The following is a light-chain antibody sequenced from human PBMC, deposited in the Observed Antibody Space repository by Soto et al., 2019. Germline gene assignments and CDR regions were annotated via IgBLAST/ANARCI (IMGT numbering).Light chain of an antibody. J-gene: IGLJ2*01. CDR1: SSNIGSHT. Sequence: QSVLTQPPSASGTPGQRVTISCSGSSSNIGSHTVNWYQQLPGTAPKLLIYSDNQRPSEVPGRFSGSKSGTSASLAISGLQSEDEADYCCAAWDASLNAPVFGGGTKVTVL. CDR3: AAWDASLNAPV. V-gene: IGLV1-44*01. CDR2: SDN.